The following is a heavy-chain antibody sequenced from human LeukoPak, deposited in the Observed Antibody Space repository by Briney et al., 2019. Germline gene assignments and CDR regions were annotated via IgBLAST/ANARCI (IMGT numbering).Heavy chain of an antibody. Sequence: ASVKVSCKASGYTFTSYAMNWMRQAPGQGLEWMGWINTNTGNPTYVQGFTGRFVFSLDTSVSTAYLQNSSLKAEDTAVYYCARGLSEFYYDSSGYPLWGQGTLVTVSS. CDR3: ARGLSEFYYDSSGYPL. CDR1: GYTFTSYA. D-gene: IGHD3-22*01. V-gene: IGHV7-4-1*02. J-gene: IGHJ4*02. CDR2: INTNTGNP.